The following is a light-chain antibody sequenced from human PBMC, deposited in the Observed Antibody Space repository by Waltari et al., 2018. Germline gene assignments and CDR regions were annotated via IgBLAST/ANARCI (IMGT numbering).Light chain of an antibody. V-gene: IGKV3-20*01. CDR1: QTVAHTY. Sequence: EIVVTQSPGALSLFPGERATLSCRASQTVAHTYLAWFQQRPGQAPRRLIYGASNRAAGIPDRFSGSGSGTDFTLTISRLEPEDFVVYYCQQYADPPYTFGPGTKVDFK. CDR2: GAS. J-gene: IGKJ3*01. CDR3: QQYADPPYT.